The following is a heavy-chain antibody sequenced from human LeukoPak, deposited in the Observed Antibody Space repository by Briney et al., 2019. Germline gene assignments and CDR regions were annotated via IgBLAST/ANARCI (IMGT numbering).Heavy chain of an antibody. CDR1: GGSFSGYY. CDR2: INHSGST. Sequence: SETLSLTCAVYGGSFSGYYWSWIRQPPGKGLEWIGEINHSGSTNYNPSLKSRVTISVDTSKNQFSLKLSSVTAADTAVYYCARAGRYSSSSRIYYYYYMDVWGKGTTVTVSS. CDR3: ARAGRYSSSSRIYYYYYMDV. V-gene: IGHV4-34*01. D-gene: IGHD6-6*01. J-gene: IGHJ6*03.